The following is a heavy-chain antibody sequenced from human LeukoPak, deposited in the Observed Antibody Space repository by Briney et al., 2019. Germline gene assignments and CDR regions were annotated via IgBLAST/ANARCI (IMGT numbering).Heavy chain of an antibody. CDR1: VDSDSSNSAA. Sequence: LSQTLSLTRAISVDSDSSNSAAWNWIRQSPSRGLEWLGRTYYRSKWYNDYALSVKSRLTINPDTSKNQFSLQLNSVTPEDTAVYYCARGGAGGRAFDIWGQGTMVTGSS. J-gene: IGHJ3*02. V-gene: IGHV6-1*01. CDR2: TYYRSKWYN. CDR3: ARGGAGGRAFDI. D-gene: IGHD2-15*01.